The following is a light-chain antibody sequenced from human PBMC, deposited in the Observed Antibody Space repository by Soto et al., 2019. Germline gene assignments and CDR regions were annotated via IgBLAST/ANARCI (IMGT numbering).Light chain of an antibody. Sequence: QSVLTQPPSVSAAPGQQVTISCSGSSSNIGDNYVSWYQHLPGTAPKLVVYDNDRRPSGIPGRFSGFKSGTSATLVITGLQTGDEADYYCGTWDDRLDGNYVFGTGTKVTVL. CDR1: SSNIGDNY. V-gene: IGLV1-51*01. CDR2: DND. CDR3: GTWDDRLDGNYV. J-gene: IGLJ1*01.